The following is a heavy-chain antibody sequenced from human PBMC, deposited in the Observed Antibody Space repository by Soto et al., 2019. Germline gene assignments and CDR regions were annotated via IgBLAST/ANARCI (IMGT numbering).Heavy chain of an antibody. Sequence: PGGSLRLSCAASGFTFSSYGMHWVRQAPGKGLEWVAVIWYDGSNKYYADSVKGRFTISRDNSKNTLYLQMNSLRAEDTAVYYCARGQEWWLRFWYLVNTPETPTIDIWGRETMVTVSS. CDR3: ARGQEWWLRFWYLVNTPETPTIDI. CDR2: IWYDGSNK. V-gene: IGHV3-33*01. J-gene: IGHJ3*02. D-gene: IGHD5-12*01. CDR1: GFTFSSYG.